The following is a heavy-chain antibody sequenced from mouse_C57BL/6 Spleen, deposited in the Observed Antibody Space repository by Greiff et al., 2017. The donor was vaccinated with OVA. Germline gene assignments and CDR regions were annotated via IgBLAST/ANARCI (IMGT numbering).Heavy chain of an antibody. J-gene: IGHJ1*03. Sequence: QVHVKQSGAELVKPGASVKLSCKASGYTFTSYWMHWVKQRPGRGLEWIGRIDPNSGGTKYNEKFKSKATLTVDKPSSTAYMQLSSLTSDDSAVYYCARQASPTTAEDIDVWGTGTTVTVSS. V-gene: IGHV1-72*01. CDR1: GYTFTSYW. D-gene: IGHD1-2*01. CDR2: IDPNSGGT. CDR3: ARQASPTTAEDIDV.